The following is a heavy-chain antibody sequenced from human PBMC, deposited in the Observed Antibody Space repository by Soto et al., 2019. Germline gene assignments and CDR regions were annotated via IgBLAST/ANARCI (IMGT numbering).Heavy chain of an antibody. CDR1: GGSISSSDYY. Sequence: QLQLQESGPGLVKPSETLSLTCTVSGGSISSSDYYWGWIRQPPGKGLEWIGSIYYSGSTYYNPSLKSRVTISVDTSKNQFSLKLSSVTAADTAVYYCVRRYGLVSPNWFDPWGQGTLVTVSS. CDR3: VRRYGLVSPNWFDP. D-gene: IGHD3-10*01. J-gene: IGHJ5*02. CDR2: IYYSGST. V-gene: IGHV4-39*01.